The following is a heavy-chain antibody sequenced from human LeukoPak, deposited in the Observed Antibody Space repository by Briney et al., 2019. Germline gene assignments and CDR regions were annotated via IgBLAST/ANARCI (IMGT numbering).Heavy chain of an antibody. D-gene: IGHD2-2*01. CDR1: GGSFSGYY. Sequence: SETLSLTCAVYGGSFSGYYWSWIRQPPGKGLEWIGEINHSGSTNYNPSLKSRVTISVDTSKNQFSLKLSSVTAADTAAYYCARPGNCSSTSCFFDYWGQGTLVTVSS. CDR3: ARPGNCSSTSCFFDY. CDR2: INHSGST. V-gene: IGHV4-34*01. J-gene: IGHJ4*02.